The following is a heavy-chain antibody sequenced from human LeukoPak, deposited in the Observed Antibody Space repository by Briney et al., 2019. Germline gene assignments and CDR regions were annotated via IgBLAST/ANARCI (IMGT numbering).Heavy chain of an antibody. V-gene: IGHV3-11*04. CDR3: AREYCSSTSCQDDY. J-gene: IGHJ4*02. D-gene: IGHD2-2*01. CDR1: GFTFSDYY. Sequence: GGSLRLSCAASGFTFSDYYMSWIRQAPGKGLEGVYSISSSGSTIYYADSVKGRFTISRDNAKNSLYLQMNSLRAEDTAVYYCAREYCSSTSCQDDYWGQGTLVTVSS. CDR2: ISSSGSTI.